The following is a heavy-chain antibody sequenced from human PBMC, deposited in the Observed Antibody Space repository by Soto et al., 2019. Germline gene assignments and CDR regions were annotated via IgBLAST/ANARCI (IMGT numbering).Heavy chain of an antibody. CDR3: ARFKSFQPNMPIDY. J-gene: IGHJ4*02. Sequence: GESLKISCKGSGYDFSTYWIGWVRQMPGKGLDLMGVIFPRDSDTKYSPSFEGRVILSADTSTASAYLQWNSLKAPDTGVYYCARFKSFQPNMPIDYWGQGTQVTVYS. CDR1: GYDFSTYW. D-gene: IGHD2-2*01. CDR2: IFPRDSDT. V-gene: IGHV5-51*03.